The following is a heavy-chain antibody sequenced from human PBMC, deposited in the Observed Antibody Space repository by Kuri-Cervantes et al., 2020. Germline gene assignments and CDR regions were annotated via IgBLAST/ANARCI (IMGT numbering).Heavy chain of an antibody. CDR2: IRYDGRNQ. J-gene: IGHJ4*02. CDR1: GFTFEDYA. CDR3: ARTVGDFWSYFDY. Sequence: GESLKISCAGSGFTFEDYAMHWVRQAPGKGLEWAAFIRYDGRNQYYADSVKGRFTASRDNSKNTLYLQMNSLRAEDTAVYYCARTVGDFWSYFDYWGQGTLVTVSS. V-gene: IGHV3-30*02. D-gene: IGHD4-17*01.